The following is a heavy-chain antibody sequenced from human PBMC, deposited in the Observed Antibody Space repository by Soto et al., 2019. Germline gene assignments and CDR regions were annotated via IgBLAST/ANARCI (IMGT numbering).Heavy chain of an antibody. CDR2: IYYSGST. CDR1: GGSISSGGYY. Sequence: QVQLQESGPGLVKPSQTLSLTCTVSGGSISSGGYYWSWIRQHPGKGLEWIGYIYYSGSTYYNPSLKSRVTISVDTSKNQFSLKLSSVTAADTAVYYCATHKAPALLSWGSGSYYHYFDYWGQGTLVTVSS. CDR3: ATHKAPALLSWGSGSYYHYFDY. V-gene: IGHV4-31*03. J-gene: IGHJ4*02. D-gene: IGHD3-10*01.